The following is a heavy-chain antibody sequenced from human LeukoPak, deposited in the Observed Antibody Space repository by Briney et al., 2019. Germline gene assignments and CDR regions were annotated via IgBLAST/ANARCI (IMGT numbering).Heavy chain of an antibody. CDR2: ISGSGGST. CDR1: GFTFSSYA. Sequence: GGSLRLSCAASGFTFSSYAMSWVRQAPGKGLEWVAAISGSGGSTYYADSVKGRFTISRDNSKNTLYLQMKSLGAEDTAVYYCATSRQWLVRYFDYWGQGTLATVSS. CDR3: ATSRQWLVRYFDY. D-gene: IGHD6-19*01. V-gene: IGHV3-23*01. J-gene: IGHJ4*02.